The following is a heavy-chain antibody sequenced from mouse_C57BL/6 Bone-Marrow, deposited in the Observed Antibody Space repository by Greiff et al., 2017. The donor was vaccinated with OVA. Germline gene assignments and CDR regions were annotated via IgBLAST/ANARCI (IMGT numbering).Heavy chain of an antibody. V-gene: IGHV1-9*01. D-gene: IGHD2-1*01. CDR3: ARPLIYYGNYGFDY. J-gene: IGHJ2*01. Sequence: VQLQQSGAELMKPGASVKLSCKATGYTFTGYWIEWVKQRPGHGLEWIGEILTGSGSTNYTEKFKGKAPLTADTSSNTAYMQLSSLPTEDSAIYYCARPLIYYGNYGFDYGGQGTTLTVSS. CDR1: GYTFTGYW. CDR2: ILTGSGST.